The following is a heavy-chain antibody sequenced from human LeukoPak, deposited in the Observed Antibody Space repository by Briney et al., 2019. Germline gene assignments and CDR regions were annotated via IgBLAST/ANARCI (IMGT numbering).Heavy chain of an antibody. Sequence: AGGSLRLSCAASGFTFSSYSMNWVRQAPGKGLEWVSYISSSSSTIYYADSVKGRFTISRDNAKNSLYLQMNSLRAEDTAVYYCARERYVGPGGDYYYYYYMDVWGNGTTVTVSS. D-gene: IGHD2-21*02. V-gene: IGHV3-48*01. J-gene: IGHJ6*03. CDR1: GFTFSSYS. CDR2: ISSSSSTI. CDR3: ARERYVGPGGDYYYYYYMDV.